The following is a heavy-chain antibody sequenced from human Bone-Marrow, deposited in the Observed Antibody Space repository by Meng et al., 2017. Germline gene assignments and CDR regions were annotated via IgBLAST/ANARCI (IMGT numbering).Heavy chain of an antibody. D-gene: IGHD5/OR15-5a*01. CDR3: ARDLGSTEYYYYGMDV. V-gene: IGHV1-8*02. CDR2: MNPNSGNT. CDR1: GYTFTSYD. J-gene: IGHJ6*02. Sequence: ASVKVSCKASGYTFTSYDINWVRQATGQGLEWMGWMNPNSGNTGYAQKFQGRVTMTRNTSISTAYMELSSLRSEDTAVYYCARDLGSTEYYYYGMDVWGQGTTVTVSS.